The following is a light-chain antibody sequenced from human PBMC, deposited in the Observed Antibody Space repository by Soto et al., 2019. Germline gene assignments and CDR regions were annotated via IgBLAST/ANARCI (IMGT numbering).Light chain of an antibody. Sequence: EIVMTQSPATLSVSPGDGATLSCRASQSVSSSLAWYQRKPGQPPRPLIYGANTRATGIPARFSGSRSGTEFTLTISSLQSEDSAVYYCLHYGSSPWSFGQGTKVEIK. CDR1: QSVSSS. V-gene: IGKV3-15*01. CDR2: GAN. CDR3: LHYGSSPWS. J-gene: IGKJ1*01.